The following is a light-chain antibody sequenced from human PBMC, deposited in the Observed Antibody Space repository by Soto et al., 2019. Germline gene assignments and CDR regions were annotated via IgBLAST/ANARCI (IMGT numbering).Light chain of an antibody. J-gene: IGLJ2*01. V-gene: IGLV7-46*01. CDR2: DTN. CDR3: LLTYNGPRV. CDR1: TGDVTTTHY. Sequence: QAVVTQESSLTVSPGETVTLTCGSSTGDVTTTHYPYWLQRKPGQAPRTLIYDTNKKHSWTPVRFSGSLLGGKAALTLSGAQPEDEAEYYCLLTYNGPRVFGGGTKVTVL.